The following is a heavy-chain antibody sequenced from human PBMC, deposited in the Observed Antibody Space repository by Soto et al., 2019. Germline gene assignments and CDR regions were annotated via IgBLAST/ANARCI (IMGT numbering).Heavy chain of an antibody. CDR3: ALGYCSGGSCGEPFDC. CDR2: ISAYNGNT. Sequence: ASVKVSCKASGYTFTSYGISWVRQAPGQGLEWMGWISAYNGNTNYAQKLQGRVTMTTDTSTSTAYMELRSLRSDDTAVYYCALGYCSGGSCGEPFDCWGQGTLVTVSS. CDR1: GYTFTSYG. V-gene: IGHV1-18*01. D-gene: IGHD2-15*01. J-gene: IGHJ4*02.